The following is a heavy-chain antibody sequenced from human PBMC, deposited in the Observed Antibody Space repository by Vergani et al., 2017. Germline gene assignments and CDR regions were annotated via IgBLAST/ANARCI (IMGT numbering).Heavy chain of an antibody. J-gene: IGHJ4*02. V-gene: IGHV3-33*01. Sequence: QVQLVESGGGVVQPGRSLRLSCAASGFTFSSYGMHWVRQAPGKGLEWVAVIWYDGSNKYYADSVKGRFTISRDNSKNTLYLHMNSLRAEDTAVYYCARDAIQLYDYWGQGTLVTVSS. D-gene: IGHD5-18*01. CDR3: ARDAIQLYDY. CDR2: IWYDGSNK. CDR1: GFTFSSYG.